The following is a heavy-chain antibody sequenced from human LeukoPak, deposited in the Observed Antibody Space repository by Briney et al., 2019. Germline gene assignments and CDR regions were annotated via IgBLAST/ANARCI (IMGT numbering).Heavy chain of an antibody. Sequence: GGSLRLSCAASGFTFSNYAMSWVRQAPGKGLEWVLGISGSGAGTYYEDSVKGRFTISRDNSRKGQYLQMNRLTVEDTALYFCAKHRGGWTYYHYGMDVWGQGTTVTVSS. CDR2: ISGSGAGT. D-gene: IGHD6-19*01. J-gene: IGHJ6*02. CDR1: GFTFSNYA. V-gene: IGHV3-23*01. CDR3: AKHRGGWTYYHYGMDV.